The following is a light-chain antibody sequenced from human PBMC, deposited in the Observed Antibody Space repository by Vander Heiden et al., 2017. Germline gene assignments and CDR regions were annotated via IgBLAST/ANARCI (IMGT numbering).Light chain of an antibody. Sequence: DIVMTQSPDSLAVSLGERATINCKSSQSVLYSSNNKNYLAWYQQNPGQPPKLLMYWASTRESGVPDRFSGSGSGTEFTLTISSLQAEDVAVYYCQQYYSTPQTFGQGTKVEIK. V-gene: IGKV4-1*01. CDR1: QSVLYSSNNKNY. J-gene: IGKJ1*01. CDR2: WAS. CDR3: QQYYSTPQT.